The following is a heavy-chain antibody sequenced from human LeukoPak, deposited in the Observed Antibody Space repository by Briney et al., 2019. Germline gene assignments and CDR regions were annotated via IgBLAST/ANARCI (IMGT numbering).Heavy chain of an antibody. J-gene: IGHJ4*02. Sequence: GGSLRLSCAASGFTFSSYGMHWVRQAPGKGLEWVAVISYDGSNKYYADSVKGRFTISRDNAKNSLYLQMNSLRAEDTAVYYCARRDYWGQGTLVTVSS. CDR2: ISYDGSNK. V-gene: IGHV3-30*03. CDR3: ARRDY. CDR1: GFTFSSYG.